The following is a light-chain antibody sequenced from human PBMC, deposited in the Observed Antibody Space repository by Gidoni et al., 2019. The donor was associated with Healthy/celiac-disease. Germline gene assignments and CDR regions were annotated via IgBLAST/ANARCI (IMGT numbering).Light chain of an antibody. CDR2: DAS. CDR3: QQRSNWPLT. J-gene: IGKJ4*01. V-gene: IGKV3-11*01. CDR1: QSVSSY. Sequence: EIVLTQSPATLSLSPGERATLSCRASQSVSSYLAWYQQKPGQAPRLLIYDASNRATDIPAMFSGSGSGTDFTLTISTLEPEDFAVYYCQQRSNWPLTFGGGTKVEIK.